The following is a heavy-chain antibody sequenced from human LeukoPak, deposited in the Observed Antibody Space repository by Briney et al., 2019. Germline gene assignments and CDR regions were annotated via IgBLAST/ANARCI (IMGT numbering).Heavy chain of an antibody. CDR1: GYTFTDYY. CDR2: INPNSGYT. Sequence: ASVKVSCKASGYTFTDYYIHWVRQAPGQGLEWMGLINPNSGYTSYAQKFQGRVTMTRDTSTSTVYMELSSLRSEDTAVYYCARALGAHRPDAFDIWGQGTMVTVSS. CDR3: ARALGAHRPDAFDI. J-gene: IGHJ3*02. V-gene: IGHV1-46*01. D-gene: IGHD1-26*01.